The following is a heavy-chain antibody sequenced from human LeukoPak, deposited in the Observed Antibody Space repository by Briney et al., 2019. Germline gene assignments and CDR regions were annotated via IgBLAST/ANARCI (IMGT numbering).Heavy chain of an antibody. Sequence: GASVKVSCKASGYTFTSYAMNWVRQAPGQGLEWMGWINTNTGNPTYAQGFTGRFVFSLDTSVSTAYLQISSLKAEDTAVYYCARAGITMVRGVKRWFDPWGQGTLVTVSS. D-gene: IGHD3-10*01. J-gene: IGHJ5*02. CDR3: ARAGITMVRGVKRWFDP. V-gene: IGHV7-4-1*02. CDR2: INTNTGNP. CDR1: GYTFTSYA.